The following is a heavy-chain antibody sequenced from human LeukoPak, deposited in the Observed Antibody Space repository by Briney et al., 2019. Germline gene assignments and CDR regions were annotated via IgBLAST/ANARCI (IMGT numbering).Heavy chain of an antibody. Sequence: SETLSLTCAVYGGSFSGYYWSWIRQPPGKGLEWIGEINHSGSTNYNPSLKSRVTISVDTSKNQFSLKLSSVTAADTAVYYCARGKSYCSGGSCHETMIDYWGQGTLVTVSS. J-gene: IGHJ4*02. CDR1: GGSFSGYY. V-gene: IGHV4-34*01. CDR2: INHSGST. D-gene: IGHD2-15*01. CDR3: ARGKSYCSGGSCHETMIDY.